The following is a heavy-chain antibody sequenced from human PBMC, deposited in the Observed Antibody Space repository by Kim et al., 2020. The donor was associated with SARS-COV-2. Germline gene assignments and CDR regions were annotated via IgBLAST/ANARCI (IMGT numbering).Heavy chain of an antibody. D-gene: IGHD6-19*01. CDR3: ARSIGYSSGWYLGYFDY. V-gene: IGHV3-30*07. Sequence: VKGRFTISRDNCKNTLYLQMNSLRAEDTAVYYCARSIGYSSGWYLGYFDYWGQGTLVTVSS. J-gene: IGHJ4*02.